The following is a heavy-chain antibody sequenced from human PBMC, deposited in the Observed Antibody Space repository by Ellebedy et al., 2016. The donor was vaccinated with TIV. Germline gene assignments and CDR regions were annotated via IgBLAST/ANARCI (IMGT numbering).Heavy chain of an antibody. CDR2: ISSSGTTP. D-gene: IGHD2-8*01. J-gene: IGHJ4*02. CDR3: ARDLPLGYCTSGATCYPNYYFDN. V-gene: IGHV3-11*01. CDR1: GFTFSDFY. Sequence: GESLKISCAASGFTFSDFYMSWIRQAPGKGLEWVSYISSSGTTPYYADSVRGRFSISRDNAKNSLYLQMNGLRAEDTAVYYCARDLPLGYCTSGATCYPNYYFDNWGQGTLVTVSS.